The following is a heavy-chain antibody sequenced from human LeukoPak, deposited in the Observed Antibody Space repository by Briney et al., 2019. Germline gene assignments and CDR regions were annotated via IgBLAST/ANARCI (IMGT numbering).Heavy chain of an antibody. CDR3: AKEDYSSGWYAFDY. Sequence: GGSLRLSCAASGFTFDDYAIYWVRQGPGKGLEWVSLISGDGGSIYYADSVKGRFTISRDNSKNSLYLQMNSLRTEDTALYYCAKEDYSSGWYAFDYWGQGTLVTVSS. J-gene: IGHJ4*02. V-gene: IGHV3-43*02. CDR1: GFTFDDYA. D-gene: IGHD6-13*01. CDR2: ISGDGGSI.